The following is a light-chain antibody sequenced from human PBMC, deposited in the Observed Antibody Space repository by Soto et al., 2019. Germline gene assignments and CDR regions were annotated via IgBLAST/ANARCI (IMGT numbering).Light chain of an antibody. J-gene: IGKJ5*01. Sequence: DIELTQSPGTLSLSPGERATLSCRASQSVSSTYLAWYQQKPGQAPRLLIYDASSRATGIPARFSGSGSGTDFTLTISSLEPEDSAVYYCQQRNVWPPVTFGQGTRLEIK. V-gene: IGKV3D-20*02. CDR3: QQRNVWPPVT. CDR2: DAS. CDR1: QSVSSTY.